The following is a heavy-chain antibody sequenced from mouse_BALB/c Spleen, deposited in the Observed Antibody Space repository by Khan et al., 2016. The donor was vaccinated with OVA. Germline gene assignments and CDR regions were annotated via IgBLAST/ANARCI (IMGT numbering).Heavy chain of an antibody. Sequence: QVQLQQSGPELVRPGVSVKISCKGSGYTFTDYAMYWVKQSHAKSLEWIGLISNYSGNTNYNKKFKGKATMTVEKYYSTAYMELARLTSEDSSIYYCPRPAYDGYYYYWVQGTTLTVSS. D-gene: IGHD2-3*01. V-gene: IGHV1S137*01. CDR3: PRPAYDGYYYY. CDR2: ISNYSGNT. J-gene: IGHJ2*01. CDR1: GYTFTDYA.